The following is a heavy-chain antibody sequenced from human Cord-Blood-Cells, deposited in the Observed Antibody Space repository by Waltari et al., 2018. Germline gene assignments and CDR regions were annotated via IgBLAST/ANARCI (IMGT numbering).Heavy chain of an antibody. CDR3: ARGVGCSGGSCYPDY. CDR1: GYTFTGYY. V-gene: IGHV1-2*02. D-gene: IGHD2-15*01. CDR2: INPNSGGT. J-gene: IGHJ4*02. Sequence: QVQLVQSGAEVKKPGASVKVSCKASGYTFTGYYMHWVRQAPGQGLEWMGWINPNSGGTNDAQKCQGRVTMTRDTSISTAYMELSRLRSDDTAVYYCARGVGCSGGSCYPDYWGQGTLVTVSS.